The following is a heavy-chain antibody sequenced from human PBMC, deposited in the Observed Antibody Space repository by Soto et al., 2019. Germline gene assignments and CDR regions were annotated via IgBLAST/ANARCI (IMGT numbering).Heavy chain of an antibody. D-gene: IGHD4-17*01. CDR3: ARVVEDYGDYLNFDY. CDR2: MNPNSGNT. J-gene: IGHJ4*02. CDR1: GYTFTSSD. Sequence: QVQLVQSGAEVKKPGASVKVSCKASGYTFTSSDINWVRQATGQGLEWMGWMNPNSGNTGYAQKFQGRLTMTRNTSISKAYMELSSLRAEDTAVYYCARVVEDYGDYLNFDYWGQGTLVTVSS. V-gene: IGHV1-8*01.